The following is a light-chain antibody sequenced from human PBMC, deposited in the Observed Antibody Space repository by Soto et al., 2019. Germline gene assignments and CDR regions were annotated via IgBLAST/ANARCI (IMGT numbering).Light chain of an antibody. CDR1: NSDIGTRNG. Sequence: QSVLTQPPSVSGAPGQRVTISCTGINSDIGTRNGVHWYQQLPGRAPKLLIYGNGNRPSGVPDRFSVSKSGASASLAISGLQSDDEADYYCAAWDDSLNGFAVFGGGTQLTVL. CDR2: GNG. V-gene: IGLV1-40*01. CDR3: AAWDDSLNGFAV. J-gene: IGLJ7*01.